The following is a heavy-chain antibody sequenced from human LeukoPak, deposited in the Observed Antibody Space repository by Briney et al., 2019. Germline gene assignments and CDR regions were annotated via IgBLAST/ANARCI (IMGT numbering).Heavy chain of an antibody. J-gene: IGHJ4*02. D-gene: IGHD6-19*01. V-gene: IGHV4-39*01. Sequence: SETLSLTCSVSGGSISSSTYYWGWIRRPPGKGLEWIGSIFYTGSTYYNASLKSRVSVSVDTSKNQFSLKLISVTAVDTAVYLCAAQPYNRGRYYFDYWGQGTLVTVSS. CDR1: GGSISSSTYY. CDR3: AAQPYNRGRYYFDY. CDR2: IFYTGST.